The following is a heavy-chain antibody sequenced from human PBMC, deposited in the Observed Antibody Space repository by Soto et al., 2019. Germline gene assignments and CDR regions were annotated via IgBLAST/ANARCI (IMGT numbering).Heavy chain of an antibody. J-gene: IGHJ4*02. V-gene: IGHV3-15*07. CDR2: IKSKTDGGPI. CDR1: GFTFSNAW. Sequence: EVQLVESGGGLVKPGGSLRLSCAASGFTFSNAWMNWVRQAPGKGLEWVGRIKSKTDGGPIDYAVPVKGRFTISRDNSNNTLYLQMNSLKTEDTAVYYCTTEEGGWYFDYWGQGTLVTVSS. D-gene: IGHD6-19*01. CDR3: TTEEGGWYFDY.